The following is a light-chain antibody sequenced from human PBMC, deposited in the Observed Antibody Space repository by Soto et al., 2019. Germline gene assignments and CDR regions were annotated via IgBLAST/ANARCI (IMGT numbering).Light chain of an antibody. J-gene: IGLJ1*01. CDR3: SSYTTSNTRQIV. V-gene: IGLV2-14*03. Sequence: QSVLTQPASVSGSPGHSITISCTGTSSDVGGHNYVSWYQHHPGKAPKLISYDVTNRPSGVSNPFSGSKSGNTASLTISGLQPEDEADYYCSSYTTSNTRQIVFGTGSKVTVL. CDR1: SSDVGGHNY. CDR2: DVT.